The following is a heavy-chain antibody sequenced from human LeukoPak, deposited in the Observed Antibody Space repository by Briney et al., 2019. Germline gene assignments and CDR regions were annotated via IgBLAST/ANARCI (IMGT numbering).Heavy chain of an antibody. Sequence: SETLSLTCSGSNGSITTTRFYWACIRQSPGKRLEWIGSVCYFGNAYYRPALLSRATISIDTSKKLIYLNLTSVTARDTAIYYCATHKEGSYFGSWGQGTPVTVSS. D-gene: IGHD3-10*01. J-gene: IGHJ5*02. CDR1: NGSITTTRFY. V-gene: IGHV4-39*01. CDR3: ATHKEGSYFGS. CDR2: VCYFGNA.